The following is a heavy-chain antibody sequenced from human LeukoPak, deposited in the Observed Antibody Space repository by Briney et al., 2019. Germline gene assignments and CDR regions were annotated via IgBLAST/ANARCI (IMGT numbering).Heavy chain of an antibody. D-gene: IGHD5-24*01. CDR3: AHGHGEYYYYGMDV. CDR2: IYYSGST. CDR1: GGSISGGDYY. Sequence: SETLSLTCTVSGGSISGGDYYWSWIRQPPGKGLEWIGYIYYSGSTYYNPSLKSRVTISVDTSKNQFSLKLSSVTAADTAVYYCAHGHGEYYYYGMDVWGQGTTVTVSS. J-gene: IGHJ6*02. V-gene: IGHV4-30-4*01.